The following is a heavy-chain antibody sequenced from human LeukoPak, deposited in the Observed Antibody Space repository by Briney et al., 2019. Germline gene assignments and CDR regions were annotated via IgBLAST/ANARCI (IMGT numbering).Heavy chain of an antibody. CDR2: ISGSGCNT. D-gene: IGHD3/OR15-3a*01. CDR1: GFTFADYA. V-gene: IGHV3-23*01. CDR3: AKDQSGGQLDSAPDKVGC. J-gene: IGHJ4*02. Sequence: GGSLRLSCAASGFTFADYAMSWVRQAPGKGLEWVSAISGSGCNTYYADSVKGRFTISRDNSKNTLYLQMNSLRAEDTAVYYCAKDQSGGQLDSAPDKVGCWGQGTLVTVSS.